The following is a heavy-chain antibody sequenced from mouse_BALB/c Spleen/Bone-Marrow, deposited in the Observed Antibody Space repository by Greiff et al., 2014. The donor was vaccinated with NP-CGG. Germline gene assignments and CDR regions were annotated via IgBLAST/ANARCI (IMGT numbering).Heavy chain of an antibody. Sequence: VQLQQSGAELVKPGASVKLSCTASGFNIKDTYMHWVKQRPEQGLEWIGRIDPANGNTKYDPKFQGKATVTADTSSNTAYLQLSSLASEDTAVNYFASYYYGSGSFPYWGQGTLVTISA. D-gene: IGHD1-1*01. CDR3: ASYYYGSGSFPY. V-gene: IGHV14-3*02. J-gene: IGHJ3*01. CDR2: IDPANGNT. CDR1: GFNIKDTY.